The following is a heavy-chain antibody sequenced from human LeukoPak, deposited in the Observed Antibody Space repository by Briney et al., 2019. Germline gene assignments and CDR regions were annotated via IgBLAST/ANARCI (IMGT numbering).Heavy chain of an antibody. CDR3: AGRRGGYNSAFDY. CDR2: IYSGGST. V-gene: IGHV3-53*01. J-gene: IGHJ4*02. Sequence: GGSLRLSCAASGFTFSSYSMNWVRQAPGKGLEWVSVIYSGGSTYYADSVKGRFTISRDNSKNTLYLQMNSLRAEDTAVYYCAGRRGGYNSAFDYWGQGTLVTVSS. CDR1: GFTFSSYS. D-gene: IGHD5-24*01.